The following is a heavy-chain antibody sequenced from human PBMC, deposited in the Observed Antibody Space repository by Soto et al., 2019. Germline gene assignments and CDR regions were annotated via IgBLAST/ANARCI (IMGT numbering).Heavy chain of an antibody. D-gene: IGHD6-13*01. CDR2: IIPIFGTA. J-gene: IGHJ4*02. CDR1: GGTFSSYA. V-gene: IGHV1-69*12. CDR3: ARGRTSYSSSWPDFDY. Sequence: QVQLVQSGAEVKKPGSSVKVSCKASGGTFSSYAISWVRQAPGQGLEWMGGIIPIFGTANYAQKFQGRVTITADESTSTAYMGLSSLRSEDTAVYYCARGRTSYSSSWPDFDYWGQGTLVTVSS.